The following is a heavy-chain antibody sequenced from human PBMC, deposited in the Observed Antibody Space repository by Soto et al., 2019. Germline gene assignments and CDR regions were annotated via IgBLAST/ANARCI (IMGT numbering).Heavy chain of an antibody. J-gene: IGHJ4*02. CDR3: ARGGWVWSGYYPFDY. V-gene: IGHV4-31*03. D-gene: IGHD3-3*01. CDR2: IYYSGST. CDR1: GGSISSGGYY. Sequence: QVQLQESGPGLVKPSQTLSLTCTVSGGSISSGGYYWSWIRQHPGKGLEWIGYIYYSGSTYYNPSLKSRGTISVDTSKNQFSLKLSSVTAADTAVYYCARGGWVWSGYYPFDYWGQGTLVTVSS.